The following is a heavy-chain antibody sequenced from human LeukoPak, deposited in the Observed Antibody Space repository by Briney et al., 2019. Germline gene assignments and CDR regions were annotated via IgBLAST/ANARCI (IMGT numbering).Heavy chain of an antibody. V-gene: IGHV3-74*01. CDR2: INSDGSST. D-gene: IGHD3-22*01. CDR3: ARVRDDNSGYRSLEF. J-gene: IGHJ4*02. CDR1: GFTFSSYW. Sequence: PGGSLRLSCAASGFTFSSYWMHWVRQAPGKGLVWVSRINSDGSSTSYADSVKGRFTIPRDNAKNSLYLQMNSLRAEDTAVYYCARVRDDNSGYRSLEFWGQGTLVTVSS.